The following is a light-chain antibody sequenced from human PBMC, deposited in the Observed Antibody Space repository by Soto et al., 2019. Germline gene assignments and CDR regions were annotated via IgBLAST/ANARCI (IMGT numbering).Light chain of an antibody. CDR2: GNS. V-gene: IGLV1-40*01. CDR3: QSYDSSLSGGDV. Sequence: QSVLTQPPSVSGAPGQRVTISCTGSSSNIGAGYDVHWYQQLPGTAPKLLIYGNSNRPSGVPDRFSGSKSGTSASRAITGLQAEDEADYYCQSYDSSLSGGDVFGTGTKLTVL. CDR1: SSNIGAGYD. J-gene: IGLJ1*01.